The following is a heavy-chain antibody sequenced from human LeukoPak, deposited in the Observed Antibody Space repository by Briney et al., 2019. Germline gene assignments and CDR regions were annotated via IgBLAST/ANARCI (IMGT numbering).Heavy chain of an antibody. CDR1: GGSFSGYY. J-gene: IGHJ6*03. CDR2: INHSGST. V-gene: IGHV4-34*01. Sequence: SETLSLTCAVYGGSFSGYYWSWIRQPPGKGLEWIGEINHSGSTNYNPSLKSRVTISVDTSKNQFSLKLSSVTAADTAVYYCARPQLAYYYYYMDVWGKGTTVTVSS. D-gene: IGHD6-6*01. CDR3: ARPQLAYYYYYMDV.